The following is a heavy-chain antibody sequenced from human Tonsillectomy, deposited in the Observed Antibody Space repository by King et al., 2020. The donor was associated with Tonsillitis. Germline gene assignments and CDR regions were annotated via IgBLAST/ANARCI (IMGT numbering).Heavy chain of an antibody. V-gene: IGHV3-30*04. D-gene: IGHD3-10*01. J-gene: IGHJ2*01. CDR3: ARDLFGPGIYSHWYFDL. Sequence: VQLVESGGGVVQPGRSLRLSCAASGFTFSSYAMHWVRQAPGKGLEWVTVISYDGSNKYYADSVKGRFTISRDDSENTLYLQMNSLRGDDTAVYFCARDLFGPGIYSHWYFDLWGRGTLVTVSS. CDR2: ISYDGSNK. CDR1: GFTFSSYA.